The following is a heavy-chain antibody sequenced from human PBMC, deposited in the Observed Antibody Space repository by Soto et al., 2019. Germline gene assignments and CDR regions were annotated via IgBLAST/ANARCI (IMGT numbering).Heavy chain of an antibody. D-gene: IGHD1-1*01. CDR3: AKAARTTTLYNFDF. CDR1: GFTFSSFV. V-gene: IGHV3-23*01. Sequence: GGSLRISRAAPGFTFSSFVLNGVRQGTGKGLEWVSVISDSGGNTFHADSLNGRFSISRDNSKNTLYLQMTSLRGEDTAVYYCAKAARTTTLYNFDFWGQGTLVTVSS. J-gene: IGHJ4*02. CDR2: ISDSGGNT.